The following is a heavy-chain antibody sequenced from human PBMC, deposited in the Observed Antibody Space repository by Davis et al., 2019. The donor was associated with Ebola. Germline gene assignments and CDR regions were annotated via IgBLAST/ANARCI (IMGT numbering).Heavy chain of an antibody. Sequence: ASVKVSCKASGYTFTSYGISWVRQAPGQGLEWMGRINPNGATNYAQKFQGRVTMTRDTSISTAYMELTSLRSDDTAVYYCARGVATIFTDWFDPWGQGTLVTVSS. V-gene: IGHV1-2*06. J-gene: IGHJ5*02. CDR1: GYTFTSYG. CDR2: INPNGAT. D-gene: IGHD5-12*01. CDR3: ARGVATIFTDWFDP.